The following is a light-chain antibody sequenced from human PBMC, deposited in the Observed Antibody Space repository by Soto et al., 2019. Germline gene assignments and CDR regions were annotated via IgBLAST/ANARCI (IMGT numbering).Light chain of an antibody. Sequence: QSVLTQPPSVSGPPGQTVTISCTGSSTNIGGGCAVHWYQHHPGTAPKLIIYDGSSRPSGVPDRFSGSKSGPSASLTIPGLQADDDADYYCQSYDRSRSGTVFGTGTKVTVL. V-gene: IGLV1-40*01. J-gene: IGLJ1*01. CDR3: QSYDRSRSGTV. CDR1: STNIGGGCA. CDR2: DGS.